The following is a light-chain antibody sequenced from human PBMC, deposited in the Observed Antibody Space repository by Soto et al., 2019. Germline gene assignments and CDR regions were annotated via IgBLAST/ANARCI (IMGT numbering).Light chain of an antibody. CDR1: QSISRH. CDR3: QQTYNMPRT. Sequence: DIHMTQSPSCLSASLIDMVAITFLASQSISRHLNWYQQKPGKAPRLLIYAASSLQSGVPSRFSGSGSGTDFILTITSLQPEDSATYYCQQTYNMPRTFGPGTKVDIK. CDR2: AAS. V-gene: IGKV1-39*01. J-gene: IGKJ3*01.